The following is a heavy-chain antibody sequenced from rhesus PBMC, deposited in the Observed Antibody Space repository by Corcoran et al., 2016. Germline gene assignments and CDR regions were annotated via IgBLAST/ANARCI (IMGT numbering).Heavy chain of an antibody. CDR3: TSPVRYRFDV. V-gene: IGHV4-80*01. CDR1: GGSFRSYW. CDR2: INGYSGRT. D-gene: IGHD3-9*01. Sequence: QVQLQESGPGLVKPSETLSLTCAVIGGSFRSYWWNWIRQPPGRGREWIGEINGYSGRTNYNPSLKSQVTISTAVSKNQFSLKLTSVTAAATAVYYCTSPVRYRFDVWGPGVLVSVSS. J-gene: IGHJ5-1*01.